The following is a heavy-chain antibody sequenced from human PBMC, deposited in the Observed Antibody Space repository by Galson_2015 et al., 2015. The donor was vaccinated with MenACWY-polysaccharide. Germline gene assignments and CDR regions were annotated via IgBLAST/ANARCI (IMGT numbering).Heavy chain of an antibody. J-gene: IGHJ5*02. V-gene: IGHV2-70*04. D-gene: IGHD5-12*01. CDR1: GFSHSTTGMR. CDR3: ARFQGARSGYWFDP. Sequence: PALVKPTQTLTLTCTFSGFSHSTTGMRVSWIRQPPGKALEWLARIDWDDNKFYSTSLKTRLTISKDTSKNQVVLTMTNMDPVDTATYYCARFQGARSGYWFDPWGQGTLVTVSS. CDR2: IDWDDNK.